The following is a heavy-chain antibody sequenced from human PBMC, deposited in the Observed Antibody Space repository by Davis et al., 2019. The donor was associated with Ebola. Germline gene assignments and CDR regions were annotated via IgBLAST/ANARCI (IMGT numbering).Heavy chain of an antibody. CDR1: GYTFTSYY. D-gene: IGHD6-13*01. Sequence: AASVKVSCKASGYTFTSYYMHWVRQAPGQGLEWMGIINPSGASTSYAQKFQGGVTMTRDTSTSTVYMELSSLKSEDTAVYYCARDKPPQVEMAAAGLIFDYWGQGTLVTVSS. CDR3: ARDKPPQVEMAAAGLIFDY. J-gene: IGHJ4*02. V-gene: IGHV1-46*01. CDR2: INPSGAST.